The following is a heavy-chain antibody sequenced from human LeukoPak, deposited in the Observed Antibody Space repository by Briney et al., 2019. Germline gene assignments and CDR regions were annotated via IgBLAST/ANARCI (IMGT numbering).Heavy chain of an antibody. Sequence: PGGSLRLSCAASGFNFSSYSMKWVRQAPGKGLEWVSFISSSSSYIYYADSLKGRFTISRDNAKNSLYLQMNSLRAEDTAVYYCARGTMFPYYFDYWGQGTLVTVSS. CDR1: GFNFSSYS. J-gene: IGHJ4*02. CDR3: ARGTMFPYYFDY. D-gene: IGHD3-10*02. V-gene: IGHV3-21*01. CDR2: ISSSSSYI.